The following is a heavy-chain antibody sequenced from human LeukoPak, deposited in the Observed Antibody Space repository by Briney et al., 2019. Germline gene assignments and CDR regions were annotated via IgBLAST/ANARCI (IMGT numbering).Heavy chain of an antibody. CDR1: GFTFSSYA. D-gene: IGHD5-18*01. J-gene: IGHJ4*02. Sequence: GGFLRLSCAASGFTFSSYAMSWVRQAPGKGLEWVSAISGSGGSTYYADSVKGRFTISRDNSKNTLYLQMNSLRAEDTAVYSCAKGTGGYGYGHYFDYWGQVALVTVSS. CDR3: AKGTGGYGYGHYFDY. CDR2: ISGSGGST. V-gene: IGHV3-23*01.